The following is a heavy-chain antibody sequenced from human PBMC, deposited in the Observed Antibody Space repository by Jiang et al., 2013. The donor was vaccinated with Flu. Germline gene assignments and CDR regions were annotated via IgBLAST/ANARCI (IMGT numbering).Heavy chain of an antibody. V-gene: IGHV3-30*04. CDR2: ISYDGSNK. CDR3: ARAGYDFWSGLDY. J-gene: IGHJ4*02. CDR1: GFTFSSYA. Sequence: SGFTFSSYAMHWVRQAPGKGLEWVAVISYDGSNKYYADSVKGRFTISRDNSKNTLYLQMNSLRAEDTAVYYCARAGYDFWSGLDYWGQGTLVTVSS. D-gene: IGHD3-3*01.